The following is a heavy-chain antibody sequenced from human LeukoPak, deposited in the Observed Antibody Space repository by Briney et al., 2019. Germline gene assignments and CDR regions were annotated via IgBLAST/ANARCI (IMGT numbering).Heavy chain of an antibody. Sequence: SETLSLTCTVSGGSISSSSYYWGWIRQPPGKGLEWIGSIYYSGSTYYNPSLKSRVTISVDTSKNQFSLKLSSVTAADTAVYYCARHEGWWGIAAPQLDYWGQGTLVTVSS. J-gene: IGHJ4*02. CDR1: GGSISSSSYY. V-gene: IGHV4-39*01. CDR3: ARHEGWWGIAAPQLDY. D-gene: IGHD6-13*01. CDR2: IYYSGST.